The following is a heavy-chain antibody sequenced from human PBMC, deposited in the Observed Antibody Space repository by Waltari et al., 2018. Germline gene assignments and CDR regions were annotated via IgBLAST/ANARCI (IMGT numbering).Heavy chain of an antibody. V-gene: IGHV4-59*01. D-gene: IGHD6-13*01. CDR1: GGSISSYY. CDR2: IYYSGST. Sequence: QVQLQESGPGLVKPSETLSLTCTVSGGSISSYYWSWIRQPPGKGLEWIGYIYYSGSTNYNPSLKSRVTISVDTSKNQFSLKLSSVTAADTAVYYCARDGGPYSSIDYWGQGTLVTVSS. J-gene: IGHJ4*02. CDR3: ARDGGPYSSIDY.